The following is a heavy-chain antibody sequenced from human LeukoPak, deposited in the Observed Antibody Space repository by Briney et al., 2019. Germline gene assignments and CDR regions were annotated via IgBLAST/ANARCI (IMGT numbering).Heavy chain of an antibody. D-gene: IGHD6-19*01. Sequence: SETLSLTCAVSGGSISSNSYYWGWIRQPPGKGLEWIGSIYYSGSTYYNPSLKNRLTISVDTSKNQFSLKLSSVTAADTAVYYCARGQVAGIRSGTSGVDYWGQGTLVTVSS. J-gene: IGHJ4*02. CDR3: ARGQVAGIRSGTSGVDY. CDR2: IYYSGST. V-gene: IGHV4-39*07. CDR1: GGSISSNSYY.